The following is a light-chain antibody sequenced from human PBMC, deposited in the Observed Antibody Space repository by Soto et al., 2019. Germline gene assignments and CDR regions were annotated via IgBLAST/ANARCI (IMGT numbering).Light chain of an antibody. CDR1: SNSVGGYNY. Sequence: QCALTQPASVSGSPGQSITISCTGTSNSVGGYNYVSWYQQHPGKAPKLMIYDVSNRPSGVSNRFSGSKSGNTASLTISGLQAEDEADYYCSSYTSSSTRVFGGGTQLTVL. J-gene: IGLJ2*01. V-gene: IGLV2-14*01. CDR3: SSYTSSSTRV. CDR2: DVS.